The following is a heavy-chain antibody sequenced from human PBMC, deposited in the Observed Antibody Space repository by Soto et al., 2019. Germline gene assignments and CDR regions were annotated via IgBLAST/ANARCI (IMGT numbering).Heavy chain of an antibody. Sequence: SETLSLTYSVSGVSMRNSYWTWIRQSAGKGLEWIGRISTSGNTNYNPSLNSRLTMSVDTSKNQVSLKLTSVTAADTAVYYCARGGGVPALGDPWGQGTLVTVSS. CDR2: ISTSGNT. CDR1: GVSMRNSY. V-gene: IGHV4-4*07. D-gene: IGHD3-16*01. CDR3: ARGGGVPALGDP. J-gene: IGHJ5*02.